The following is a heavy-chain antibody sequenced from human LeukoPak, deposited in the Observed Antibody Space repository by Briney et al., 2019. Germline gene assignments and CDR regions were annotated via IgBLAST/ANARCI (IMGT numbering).Heavy chain of an antibody. CDR2: MNPNSGNT. CDR1: GYTFSSYD. V-gene: IGHV1-8*01. J-gene: IGHJ1*01. D-gene: IGHD6-19*01. CDR3: ARRVGSGWPVQH. Sequence: GDSVKVSCKASGYTFSSYDINWVRQATAQGLEWMGWMNPNSGNTGYAQKFQGRLNMTRNTSISTAYMELSSLRSEDTAVYYCARRVGSGWPVQHWGQGTLVTVSS.